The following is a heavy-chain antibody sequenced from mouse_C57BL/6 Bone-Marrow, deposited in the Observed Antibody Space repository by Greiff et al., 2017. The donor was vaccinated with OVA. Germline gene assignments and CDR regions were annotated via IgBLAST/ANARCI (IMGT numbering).Heavy chain of an antibody. CDR2: INPYNGGT. J-gene: IGHJ3*01. D-gene: IGHD1-1*01. V-gene: IGHV1-19*01. Sequence: EVKLMESGPVLVKPGASVKMSCKASGYTFTDYYMNWVKQSHGKSLEWIGVINPYNGGTSYNQKFKGKATLTVDKSSSTAYMELNSLTSEDSAVYYCARRLYYYGSSPFAYWGQGTLVTVSA. CDR1: GYTFTDYY. CDR3: ARRLYYYGSSPFAY.